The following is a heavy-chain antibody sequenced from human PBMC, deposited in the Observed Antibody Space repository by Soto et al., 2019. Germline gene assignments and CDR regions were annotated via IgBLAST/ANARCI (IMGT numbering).Heavy chain of an antibody. CDR3: ANLYYGILTGYRPNWLDP. V-gene: IGHV3-23*01. CDR1: GFTFSSYA. Sequence: GGSPRLSFAASGFTFSSYAMSWVRQAPGKGLEWVSAISGSGGSTYYADSVKGRFTISRDNSKNTLYLQMNSLRAEDTAVYYCANLYYGILTGYRPNWLDPWGQGALVTVSS. J-gene: IGHJ5*02. D-gene: IGHD3-9*01. CDR2: ISGSGGST.